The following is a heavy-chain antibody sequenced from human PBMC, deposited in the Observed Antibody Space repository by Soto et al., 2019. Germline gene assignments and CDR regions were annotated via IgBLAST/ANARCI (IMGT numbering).Heavy chain of an antibody. V-gene: IGHV3-33*08. J-gene: IGHJ6*02. CDR2: IWYDGSNK. CDR1: GFTFNTYG. D-gene: IGHD2-15*01. Sequence: QVQLVESGGGVVQPGGSLRLSCTTSGFTFNTYGMHWVRQAPGKGLEWVAIIWYDGSNKYYADSVKGRVTISRDNSKNELSLQMNSMRAEDTALYYCARADCTGAYCYSWPFNYGVDVWGQGTTVTVSS. CDR3: ARADCTGAYCYSWPFNYGVDV.